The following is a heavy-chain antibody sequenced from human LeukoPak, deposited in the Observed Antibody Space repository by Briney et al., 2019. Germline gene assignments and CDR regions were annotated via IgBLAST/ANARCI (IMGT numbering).Heavy chain of an antibody. J-gene: IGHJ4*02. CDR1: GGSISSGGYY. D-gene: IGHD5-12*01. CDR3: ARGLVATHFDY. Sequence: SETLSLTCTVSGGSISSGGYYWSWIRQHPGKGLEWIGYIYYSGSTYHNPSLKSRVTISVDTSKNQFSLKLSSVTAADTAVYYCARGLVATHFDYWGQGTLVTVSS. CDR2: IYYSGST. V-gene: IGHV4-31*03.